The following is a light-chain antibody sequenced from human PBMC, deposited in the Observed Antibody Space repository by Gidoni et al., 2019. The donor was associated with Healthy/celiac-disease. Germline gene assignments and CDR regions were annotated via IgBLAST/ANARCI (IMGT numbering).Light chain of an antibody. CDR1: QDISNY. Sequence: DIQMTQSPSSLSASVGDRVTITCQASQDISNYLNWYQQKPGKAPKLLIYDASNVDTGVPSRFSGSGSGTDFTFTISSLQPEDIATYYCQQYDNLPLTFGGGTKVEIK. CDR2: DAS. CDR3: QQYDNLPLT. V-gene: IGKV1-33*01. J-gene: IGKJ4*01.